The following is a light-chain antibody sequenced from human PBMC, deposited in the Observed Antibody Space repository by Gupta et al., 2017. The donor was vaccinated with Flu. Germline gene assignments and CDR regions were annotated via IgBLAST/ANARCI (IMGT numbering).Light chain of an antibody. V-gene: IGKV4-1*01. CDR3: QQYYSTPLT. Sequence: DIVMTQSPDSLAVSLRERATINCKSSQSVLYSSNNKNYLAWYQQKPGQPPKLLIYWASTRESGVPDRFSDSGSGTDFTLTISSLQAEDVAVYYCQQYYSTPLTFGQGTKVEIK. CDR2: WAS. J-gene: IGKJ1*01. CDR1: QSVLYSSNNKNY.